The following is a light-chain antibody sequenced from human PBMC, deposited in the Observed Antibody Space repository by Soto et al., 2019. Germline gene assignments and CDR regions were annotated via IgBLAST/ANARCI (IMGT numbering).Light chain of an antibody. J-gene: IGKJ5*01. CDR2: GAS. V-gene: IGKV3-15*01. CDR3: QQDSKRPRT. CDR1: QSVISTY. Sequence: TQFPGTLSLSPGERATLSCRASQSVISTYLAWYQQRPGQAPILFIYGASTRAPGIRARFSGSGSGTEFLLTISLLQSEDFAVYCCQQDSKRPRTFGQGTRLEI.